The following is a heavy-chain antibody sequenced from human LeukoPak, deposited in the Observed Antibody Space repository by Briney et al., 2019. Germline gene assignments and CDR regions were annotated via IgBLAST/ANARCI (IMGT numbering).Heavy chain of an antibody. CDR2: IYSDTST. D-gene: IGHD2-15*01. CDR1: GFTVSSKY. CDR3: ARVQGSGLFRWY. V-gene: IGHV3-66*01. Sequence: PGGSLRLSCAASGFTVSSKYMCWVRQAPGKGLEWVSVIYSDTSTYYADSVKGRFTISRDNSKNTPYLQMNSLRAEDTGVYYCARVQGSGLFRWYWGQGTLVTVSS. J-gene: IGHJ4*02.